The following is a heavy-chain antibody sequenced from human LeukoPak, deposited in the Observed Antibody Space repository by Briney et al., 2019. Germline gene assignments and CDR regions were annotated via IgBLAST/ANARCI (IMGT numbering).Heavy chain of an antibody. Sequence: GGSLRLSCTASGFTFRKYWLNWVRQAPGKGLEWVSSISSSSSYIYYADSVKGRFTISRDNAKNSLYLQMNSLRAEDTAVYYCARDNGRFGELNYFDYWGQGTLVTVSS. J-gene: IGHJ4*02. CDR1: GFTFRKYW. CDR3: ARDNGRFGELNYFDY. D-gene: IGHD3-10*01. V-gene: IGHV3-21*01. CDR2: ISSSSSYI.